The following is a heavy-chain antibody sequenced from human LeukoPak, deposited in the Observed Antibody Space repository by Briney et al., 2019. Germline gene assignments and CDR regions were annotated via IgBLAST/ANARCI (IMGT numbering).Heavy chain of an antibody. CDR3: TVDRGAFDI. CDR2: ISANSDST. V-gene: IGHV3-23*01. Sequence: GGSLRLSCAASGFTFSTYSMDWVRQAPGKGLEWVSAISANSDSTYYANSVKVRFTISRDNSKTTLYLQMNSLRAEDTAVYYCTVDRGAFDIWGQGTLATVSS. CDR1: GFTFSTYS. J-gene: IGHJ3*02. D-gene: IGHD5-12*01.